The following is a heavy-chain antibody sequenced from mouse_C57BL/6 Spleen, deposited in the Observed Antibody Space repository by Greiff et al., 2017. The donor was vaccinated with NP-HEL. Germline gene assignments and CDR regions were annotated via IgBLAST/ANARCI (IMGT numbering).Heavy chain of an antibody. CDR2: IYPRSGNT. CDR1: GYTFTSYG. V-gene: IGHV1-81*01. Sequence: VQLQESGAELVRPGASVKLSCKASGYTFTSYGISWVKQRTGQGLEWIGEIYPRSGNTYYNEKFKGKATLTADKSSSTAYMELRSLTSEDSAVYFCARDYSNSYWYFDVWGTGTTVTVSS. J-gene: IGHJ1*03. D-gene: IGHD2-5*01. CDR3: ARDYSNSYWYFDV.